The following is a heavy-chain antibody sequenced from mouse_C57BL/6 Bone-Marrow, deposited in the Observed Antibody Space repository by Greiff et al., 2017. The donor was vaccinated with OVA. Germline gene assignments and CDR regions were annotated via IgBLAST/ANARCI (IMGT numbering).Heavy chain of an antibody. CDR1: GYTFTDYE. D-gene: IGHD2-1*01. CDR3: TRGEKFHYGKEDWYFDV. CDR2: IDPETGGT. V-gene: IGHV1-15*01. J-gene: IGHJ1*03. Sequence: VQLQQSGAELVRPGASVTLSCKASGYTFTDYEMHWVKQTPVHGLEWIGAIDPETGGTAYNQKFKGKAILTADKSSSTAYMELRSLTSEVSAVYYCTRGEKFHYGKEDWYFDVWGTGTTVTVSS.